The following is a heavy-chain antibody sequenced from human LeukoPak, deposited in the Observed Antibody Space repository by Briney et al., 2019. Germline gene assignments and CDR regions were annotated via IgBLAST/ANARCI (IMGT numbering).Heavy chain of an antibody. CDR1: GGSFSGYY. CDR2: INHSGST. Sequence: SETLSLTCAVYGGSFSGYYWSWIRQPPGKGLEWIGEINHSGSTNYNPSLKSRVTISVDTSKNQFSLKLSSVAAADTAVYYCARRSWPIVVLAAATYGYFVYWGQGTLVTVSS. D-gene: IGHD2-15*01. V-gene: IGHV4-34*01. CDR3: ARRSWPIVVLAAATYGYFVY. J-gene: IGHJ4*02.